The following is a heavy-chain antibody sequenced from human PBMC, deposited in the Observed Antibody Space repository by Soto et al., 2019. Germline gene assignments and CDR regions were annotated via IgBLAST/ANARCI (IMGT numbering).Heavy chain of an antibody. CDR1: GGTFRSYA. CDR2: IIPNFGTA. J-gene: IGHJ4*02. D-gene: IGHD6-6*01. V-gene: IGHV1-69*12. Sequence: QVQLVQSGAEVKKPGSSVKVSCRTSGGTFRSYAIRWVRQAPGQGLEWMGGIIPNFGTANYAQKFQGRITITADESTSTAYMELSSLRSEDTAVYYCARVGSSSGVDYWGQGTLVTVSS. CDR3: ARVGSSSGVDY.